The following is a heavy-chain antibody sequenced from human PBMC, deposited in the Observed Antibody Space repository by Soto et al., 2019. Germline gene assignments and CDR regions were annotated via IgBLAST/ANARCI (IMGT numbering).Heavy chain of an antibody. CDR1: GGSISSSSYY. CDR3: ARLPYCSSTTCYFANY. V-gene: IGHV4-39*01. J-gene: IGHJ4*02. Sequence: QLQLQESGPGLVKPSETLSLTCTVSGGSISSSSYYWGWIRQPPGEGLEWIASIYYSGSTYYNPSQMSRVTISVDPSKNEFSLKLSSVTAADTVVYFCARLPYCSSTTCYFANYWGQGTLVTVSS. D-gene: IGHD2-2*01. CDR2: IYYSGST.